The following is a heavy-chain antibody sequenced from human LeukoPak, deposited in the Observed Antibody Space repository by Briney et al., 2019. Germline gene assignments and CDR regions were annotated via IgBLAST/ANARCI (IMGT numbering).Heavy chain of an antibody. Sequence: ASVKVSCKASGYTFTSYDINWVRQTTGQGLEWMGWVNPNSGNTGYAQKFQGRVTMTRNTSISTAYMELSSLRSEDTAVYYCARATSSWYYDFWSGYSGGQWFDPWGQGTLVTVSS. CDR1: GYTFTSYD. J-gene: IGHJ5*02. CDR2: VNPNSGNT. CDR3: ARATSSWYYDFWSGYSGGQWFDP. V-gene: IGHV1-8*01. D-gene: IGHD3-3*01.